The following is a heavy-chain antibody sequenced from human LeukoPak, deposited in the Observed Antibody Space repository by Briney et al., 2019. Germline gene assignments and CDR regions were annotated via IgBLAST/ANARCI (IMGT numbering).Heavy chain of an antibody. CDR3: ARDLSHTYYDFWSGPLDY. J-gene: IGHJ4*02. D-gene: IGHD3-3*01. V-gene: IGHV1-46*01. CDR1: GYTFTSYY. CDR2: INPSGGST. Sequence: ASVKVSCKASGYTFTSYYMHWVRQAPGQGLEWMGIINPSGGSTSYAQKFQGRVTMTRDTSTSTVYMELSSLRSEDTAVYYCARDLSHTYYDFWSGPLDYWGQGTLVTVSS.